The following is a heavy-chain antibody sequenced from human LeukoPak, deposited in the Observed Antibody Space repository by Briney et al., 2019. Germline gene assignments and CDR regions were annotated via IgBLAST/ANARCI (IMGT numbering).Heavy chain of an antibody. CDR2: MNPNSGNT. CDR1: GGTFSSYA. D-gene: IGHD2-15*01. V-gene: IGHV1-8*03. CDR3: ARGLSDCSGTSSYSDFDY. Sequence: ASVKVSCKASGGTFSSYAISWVRQAPGQGLEWMGWMNPNSGNTGYAQKFQGRVTITRNTSISTAYMELSSLRSEDTAVDYCARGLSDCSGTSSYSDFDYWGQGPLVTLPS. J-gene: IGHJ4*02.